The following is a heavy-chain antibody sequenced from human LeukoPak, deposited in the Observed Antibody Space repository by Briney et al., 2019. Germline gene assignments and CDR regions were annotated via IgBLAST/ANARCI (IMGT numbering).Heavy chain of an antibody. Sequence: SETLSLTCAVSGGSISPYYWMWIRQPPGKGLEWIGYISYSGSTSFNPSLKSRVTISLDTSTNQVSLKLCSVTAADTAVYYCARAGSYRLTTTLWGQGTLVTVSS. CDR1: GGSISPYY. CDR2: ISYSGST. J-gene: IGHJ4*02. D-gene: IGHD4-17*01. V-gene: IGHV4-59*01. CDR3: ARAGSYRLTTTL.